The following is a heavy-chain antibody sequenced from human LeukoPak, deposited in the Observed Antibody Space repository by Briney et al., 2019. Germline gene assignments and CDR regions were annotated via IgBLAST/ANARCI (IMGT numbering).Heavy chain of an antibody. V-gene: IGHV4-59*01. Sequence: SETLSLTCAVSGGSIGSYYWSWIRQPPGKGLEWIGYIYYSGSTNYNPSLKSRVTISVDTSKNQFSLKLSSVTAADTAVYYCASGYYGTRTLAFDYWGQGTLVTVSS. CDR1: GGSIGSYY. D-gene: IGHD4-17*01. CDR2: IYYSGST. J-gene: IGHJ4*02. CDR3: ASGYYGTRTLAFDY.